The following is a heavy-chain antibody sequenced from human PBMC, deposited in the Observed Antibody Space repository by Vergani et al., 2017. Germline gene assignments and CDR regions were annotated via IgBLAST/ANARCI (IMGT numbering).Heavy chain of an antibody. J-gene: IGHJ6*02. D-gene: IGHD3-9*01. Sequence: QVQLVQSGAEVKKPGASVKVSCKASGYTFTSYYMHWVRQAPGQGLEWMGIINPSGGSTSYAQKVQGRVTMTSDTTTSTVYMELSSLRSEDTSVYYCARPLTYYDILTGSFYYYGMDVWGQGTTVTVSS. V-gene: IGHV1-46*01. CDR2: INPSGGST. CDR1: GYTFTSYY. CDR3: ARPLTYYDILTGSFYYYGMDV.